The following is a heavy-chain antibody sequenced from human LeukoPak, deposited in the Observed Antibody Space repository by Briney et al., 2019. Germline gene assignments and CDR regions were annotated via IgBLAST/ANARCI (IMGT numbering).Heavy chain of an antibody. CDR2: ISGSGGST. V-gene: IGHV3-23*01. Sequence: GGSLRLSCAASGFTFSDYYMTWIRQAPGKGLEWVSAISGSGGSTYYADSVKGRFTISRDNSKNTLYLQMNSLRAEDTAVYYCAKASSGWYYFDYWGQGTLVTVSS. CDR1: GFTFSDYY. J-gene: IGHJ4*02. D-gene: IGHD6-19*01. CDR3: AKASSGWYYFDY.